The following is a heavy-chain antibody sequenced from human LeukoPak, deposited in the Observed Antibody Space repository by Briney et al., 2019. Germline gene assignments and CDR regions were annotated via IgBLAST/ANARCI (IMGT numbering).Heavy chain of an antibody. CDR3: ARVEFSSSGYLFDY. J-gene: IGHJ4*02. CDR2: IYYSGST. Sequence: PTETLSLTCTVSGGSISSYYWSWIRQPPGKGLEWIGYIYYSGSTNYNPSLKSRVTITVDTSKTQFSLKLSSVTAADTAVYYCARVEFSSSGYLFDYWGQGTLVTVSS. CDR1: GGSISSYY. D-gene: IGHD3-22*01. V-gene: IGHV4-59*01.